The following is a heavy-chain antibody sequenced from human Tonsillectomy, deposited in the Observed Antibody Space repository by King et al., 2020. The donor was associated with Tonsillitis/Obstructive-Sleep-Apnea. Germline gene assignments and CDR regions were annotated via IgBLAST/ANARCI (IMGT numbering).Heavy chain of an antibody. D-gene: IGHD5-24*01. CDR1: GGTFSSNG. J-gene: IGHJ4*02. Sequence: VQLVESGAEVKKPGSSVTVSCTASGGTFSSNGISWVRQAPGQGLEWMGGIIPIFGTANYAQKFHGRVTITADESTSTAYMELSSLRSEDTAVYYCARQVRDGYNYGLFDYWGQGTLVTVSS. V-gene: IGHV1-69*01. CDR3: ARQVRDGYNYGLFDY. CDR2: IIPIFGTA.